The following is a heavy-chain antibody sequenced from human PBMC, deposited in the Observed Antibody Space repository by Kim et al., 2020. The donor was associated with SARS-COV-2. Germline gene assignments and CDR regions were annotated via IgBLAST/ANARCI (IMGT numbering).Heavy chain of an antibody. D-gene: IGHD6-13*01. Sequence: GGSLRLSCAASGFTFSSYAMSWVRQAPGKGLEWVSAISGSGGSTYYADSVKGRFTISRDNSKNTLYLQMNSLRAEDTAVYYCAKSSGYSSSWYSGYYFDYWGQGTLVTVSS. CDR3: AKSSGYSSSWYSGYYFDY. V-gene: IGHV3-23*01. J-gene: IGHJ4*02. CDR1: GFTFSSYA. CDR2: ISGSGGST.